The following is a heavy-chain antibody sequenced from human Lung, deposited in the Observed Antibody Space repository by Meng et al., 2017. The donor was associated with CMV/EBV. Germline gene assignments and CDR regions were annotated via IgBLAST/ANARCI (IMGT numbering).Heavy chain of an antibody. V-gene: IGHV1-18*01. CDR1: GYTFTNYG. CDR3: ARVEVGITSGDY. CDR2: INAYNGDT. Sequence: QAQLGECGGEVKKPGASGKVSCKASGYTFTNYGITWVRQAPGQGLEWMGWINAYNGDTNYAQTLQGRVTMTTDTSTSTAYMELRSLRSDDTAVYYCARVEVGITSGDYWGQGTLVTVSS. D-gene: IGHD1-26*01. J-gene: IGHJ4*02.